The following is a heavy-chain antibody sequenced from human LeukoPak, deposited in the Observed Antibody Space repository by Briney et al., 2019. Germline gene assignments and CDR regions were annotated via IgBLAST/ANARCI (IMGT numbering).Heavy chain of an antibody. J-gene: IGHJ4*02. V-gene: IGHV3-30*03. D-gene: IGHD6-13*01. CDR3: ARASSSWYYFDY. CDR1: GFTFSSYG. Sequence: GGSLRLSCAASGFTFSSYGMHWVRQAPGKGLEWVGLVSSDVSNKYYADSVKGRFTISRDNSKNTLDLQMNSLRTEDTAVYYCARASSSWYYFDYWGQGTLVTVSS. CDR2: VSSDVSNK.